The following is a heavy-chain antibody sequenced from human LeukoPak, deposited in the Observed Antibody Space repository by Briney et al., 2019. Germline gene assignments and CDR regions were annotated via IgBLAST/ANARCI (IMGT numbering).Heavy chain of an antibody. V-gene: IGHV3-9*01. Sequence: GGSLRLSCVASGFTFDDFALHWVRQAPGKGLEWVSGISWNSGDIGYADSVKGRFTISRDNAKNSLYLQMNSLRAEDTALYYCAKLYGYSYGYIDFWGQGTLVTVSS. D-gene: IGHD5-18*01. J-gene: IGHJ4*02. CDR3: AKLYGYSYGYIDF. CDR2: ISWNSGDI. CDR1: GFTFDDFA.